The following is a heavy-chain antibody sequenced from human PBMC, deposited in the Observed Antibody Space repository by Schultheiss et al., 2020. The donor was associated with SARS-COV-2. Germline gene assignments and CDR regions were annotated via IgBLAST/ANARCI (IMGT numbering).Heavy chain of an antibody. CDR1: GGSISSYY. D-gene: IGHD6-19*01. J-gene: IGHJ6*02. Sequence: SETLSLTCTVSGGSISSYYWSWIRQPPGKGLEWIGYIYYSGSTKNNPSLKSRVTISVDTSKNQFSLKLSSVTAADTAVYYCARDRGGSGWSHYYYYGMDVWGQGTTVTVSS. CDR2: IYYSGST. CDR3: ARDRGGSGWSHYYYYGMDV. V-gene: IGHV4-59*01.